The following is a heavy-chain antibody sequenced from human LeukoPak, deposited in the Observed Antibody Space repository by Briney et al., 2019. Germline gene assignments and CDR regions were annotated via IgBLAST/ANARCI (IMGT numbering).Heavy chain of an antibody. V-gene: IGHV3-7*01. CDR3: ARGTAVTTFDY. CDR2: IQSDGNEK. J-gene: IGHJ4*02. D-gene: IGHD4-11*01. CDR1: GSTFRDYW. Sequence: GGSLRLSCGASGSTFRDYWMSWVRQAPGKGLEWVANIQSDGNEKNYIDSVQGRFTISRDNAKTSLYLQMNSLRAEDTAVYYCARGTAVTTFDYWGQGTLVTVSS.